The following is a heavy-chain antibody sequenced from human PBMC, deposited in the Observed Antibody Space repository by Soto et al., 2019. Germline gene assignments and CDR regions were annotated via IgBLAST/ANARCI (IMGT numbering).Heavy chain of an antibody. Sequence: SGPTLVNPTQTLTLTCTFSGFSLSTRGVGVGWIRQPPGKALEWLALIYWDDDKRYSASLKSRLTITKDTSKNQVVLTMTNMEPVDTATYYCARDSSGWYGLDYWGQGTLVTVSS. V-gene: IGHV2-5*02. CDR1: GFSLSTRGVG. CDR3: ARDSSGWYGLDY. J-gene: IGHJ4*02. D-gene: IGHD6-19*01. CDR2: IYWDDDK.